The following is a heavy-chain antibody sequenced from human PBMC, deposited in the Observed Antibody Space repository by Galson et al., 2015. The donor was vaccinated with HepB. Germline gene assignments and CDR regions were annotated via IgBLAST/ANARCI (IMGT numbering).Heavy chain of an antibody. V-gene: IGHV1-58*01. CDR3: AAYSYCSSTSCYAGESNWFDP. J-gene: IGHJ5*02. Sequence: SVKVSCKASGFTFTSSAVQWVRQARGQRLEWIGWIVVGSGNTNYAQKFQERVTITRDMSTSTAYMELSSLRSEDTAVYYCAAYSYCSSTSCYAGESNWFDPWGQGTLVTVSS. D-gene: IGHD2-2*01. CDR2: IVVGSGNT. CDR1: GFTFTSSA.